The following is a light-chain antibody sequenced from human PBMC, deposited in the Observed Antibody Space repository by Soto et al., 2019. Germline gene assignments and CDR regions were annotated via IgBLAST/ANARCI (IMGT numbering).Light chain of an antibody. V-gene: IGKV1-12*01. J-gene: IGKJ4*01. CDR3: QQADSFHLT. CDR1: QGISSW. Sequence: DIQMTQAPSSVSASVGDRVTITCRASQGISSWVAWYQQKTGKAPKLLIYAASSLQSGVPSRFSGSGSGTDFTLTISSLQPEDFATYYCQQADSFHLTLGGGTKVDIK. CDR2: AAS.